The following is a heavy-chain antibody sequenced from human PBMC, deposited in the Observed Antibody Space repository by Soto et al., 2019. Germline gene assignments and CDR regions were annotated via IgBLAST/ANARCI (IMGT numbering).Heavy chain of an antibody. J-gene: IGHJ4*02. CDR2: IYPGDSDT. Sequence: PGESLKISCKGSGYSFTSYWIGWVRQMPGKGLEWMGIIYPGDSDTRYSPSFQGQVTISADKSISTAYLQWSSLRASDTAMYYCARLTGPRYSYGFVDYSGQGTLVTVSS. CDR1: GYSFTSYW. CDR3: ARLTGPRYSYGFVDY. V-gene: IGHV5-51*01. D-gene: IGHD5-18*01.